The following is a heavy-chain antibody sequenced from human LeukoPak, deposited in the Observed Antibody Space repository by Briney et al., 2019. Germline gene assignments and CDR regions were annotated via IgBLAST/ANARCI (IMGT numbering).Heavy chain of an antibody. CDR1: GFTFSSYG. V-gene: IGHV3-33*01. Sequence: PGGSLRLSCAASGFTFSSYGMHWVRQAPGKGLEWVAVIWYDGSNKYYADSVKGRFTISRDNSKNTLYLQMNSLRAEDTAVYYCARDSDGDYYFDYWGLGTLVTVSS. CDR2: IWYDGSNK. D-gene: IGHD4-17*01. CDR3: ARDSDGDYYFDY. J-gene: IGHJ4*02.